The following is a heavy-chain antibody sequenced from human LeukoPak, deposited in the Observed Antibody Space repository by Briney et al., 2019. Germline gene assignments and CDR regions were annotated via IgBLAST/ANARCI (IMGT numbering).Heavy chain of an antibody. J-gene: IGHJ4*02. CDR3: ARSNSGSYRELDY. V-gene: IGHV4-61*02. D-gene: IGHD1-26*01. Sequence: SETLSLTCTVSGGSINSGSYFWSWLRQPAGTGLEWIGRIYTSGITNYNSSLMSRATISIDTSKNQFSLKLSSVTAADTAVYYCARSNSGSYRELDYWGQGALVTVSS. CDR1: GGSINSGSYF. CDR2: IYTSGIT.